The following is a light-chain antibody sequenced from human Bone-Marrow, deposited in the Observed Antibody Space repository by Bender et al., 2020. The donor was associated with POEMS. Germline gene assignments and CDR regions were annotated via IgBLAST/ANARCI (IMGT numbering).Light chain of an antibody. V-gene: IGLV1-40*01. CDR3: QSYDNSLSGFYV. J-gene: IGLJ1*01. Sequence: QSVVTQPPSLSAAPGQRVTISCTGSSSNIGAGFDVHWYQQLPGTAPNLLIYGNNKRPSGVPDRFSGSKSGTSASLAVTGLQAEDEADYYCQSYDNSLSGFYVFGTGTKVTVL. CDR2: GNN. CDR1: SSNIGAGFD.